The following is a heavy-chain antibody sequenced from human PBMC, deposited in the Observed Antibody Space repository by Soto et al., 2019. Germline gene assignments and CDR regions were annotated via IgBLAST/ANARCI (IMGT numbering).Heavy chain of an antibody. CDR1: GYSISSGYY. D-gene: IGHD3-22*01. CDR3: AVFFGRDSGYYHTPWDY. CDR2: IYHSGST. V-gene: IGHV4-38-2*01. J-gene: IGHJ4*02. Sequence: SETRSLTCAVSGYSISSGYYWGWIRQPPGKGLEWIGSIYHSGSTYYNPSLKSRVTISVDTSKNQFSLKLSSVTAADTAVYYCAVFFGRDSGYYHTPWDYWGQGALVTVSS.